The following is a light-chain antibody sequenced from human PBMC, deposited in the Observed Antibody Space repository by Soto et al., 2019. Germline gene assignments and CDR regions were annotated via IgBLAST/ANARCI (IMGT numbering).Light chain of an antibody. CDR1: QSVSSDY. CDR3: QQYGSSLYT. Sequence: EIVLTQSPGTLSLSPGERATLSCRASQSVSSDYLAWYQQKPGQAPRLLIYGTSSRATGIPDRFSGSGSGTDFTLTISRLEPEDFAVYYCQQYGSSLYTFXQGTKVDIK. V-gene: IGKV3-20*01. J-gene: IGKJ2*01. CDR2: GTS.